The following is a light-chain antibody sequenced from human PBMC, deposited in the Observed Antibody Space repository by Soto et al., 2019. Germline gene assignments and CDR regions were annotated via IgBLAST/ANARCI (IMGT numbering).Light chain of an antibody. V-gene: IGLV1-44*01. CDR3: ATWDDSRNSVV. CDR1: SYNIGTNT. Sequence: QSVLTQPPSASGPPGQRVSISCSGGSYNIGTNTVNWYQQLPGTAPKLLIFSNDERPSGVPYRFSGSKSGTTASLAISGLQADDEADYYCATWDDSRNSVVFGGGTKLTVL. CDR2: SND. J-gene: IGLJ2*01.